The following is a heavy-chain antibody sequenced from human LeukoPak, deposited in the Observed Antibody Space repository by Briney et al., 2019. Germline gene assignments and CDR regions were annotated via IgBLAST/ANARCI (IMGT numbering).Heavy chain of an antibody. D-gene: IGHD2/OR15-2a*01. CDR1: GGSISSSSYY. Sequence: PSETLSLTCTVSGGSISSSSYYWGWIRQPPGKGLEWIGSIYYSGSTYYNPSLKSRVTISVDTSKNQFSLKLSSVTAADTAVYYCARPLRVYEAGGFDPWGQGTLVTVSS. J-gene: IGHJ5*02. V-gene: IGHV4-39*07. CDR2: IYYSGST. CDR3: ARPLRVYEAGGFDP.